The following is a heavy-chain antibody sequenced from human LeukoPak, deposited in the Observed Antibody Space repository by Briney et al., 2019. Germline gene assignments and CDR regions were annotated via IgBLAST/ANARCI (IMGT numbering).Heavy chain of an antibody. V-gene: IGHV4-59*01. CDR1: GVSISGYY. Sequence: SETLSLNGSVSGVSISGYYWSWIRQPPGKGLEWIGYIYSSGSTNYNPSLKSRVTISVDTSKNQFSLKLSSVTAADTAVYYCARDSDSSSWYDYWGQGTLVTVSS. J-gene: IGHJ4*02. CDR3: ARDSDSSSWYDY. D-gene: IGHD6-13*01. CDR2: IYSSGST.